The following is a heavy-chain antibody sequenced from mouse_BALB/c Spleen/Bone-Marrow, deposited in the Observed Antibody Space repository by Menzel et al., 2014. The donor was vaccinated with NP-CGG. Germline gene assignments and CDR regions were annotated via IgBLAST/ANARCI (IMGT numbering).Heavy chain of an antibody. CDR3: ARDHYGYYTMDY. V-gene: IGHV5-9-4*01. Sequence: EVKLMESGGGLVKPGGSLKLSCAASGFTFSSYAMSWVRQSPEKRLEWVAEISSGGSYTYYPDTVTGRFTISRDNAKNTLYLEMSSLRSEDTAIYYCARDHYGYYTMDYWGQGTSVTVSS. J-gene: IGHJ4*01. CDR2: ISSGGSYT. CDR1: GFTFSSYA. D-gene: IGHD1-2*01.